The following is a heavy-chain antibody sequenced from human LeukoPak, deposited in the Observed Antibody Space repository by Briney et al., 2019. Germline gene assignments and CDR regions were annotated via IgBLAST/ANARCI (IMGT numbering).Heavy chain of an antibody. CDR3: ARDGPGIDY. CDR2: IYPSGGRA. CDR1: GYTFTSYN. J-gene: IGHJ4*02. V-gene: IGHV1-46*01. D-gene: IGHD3-10*01. Sequence: GASVKVSCKASGYTFTSYNMHWVRQAPGQGLEWMGIIYPSGGRANYAQKFQGRVTMTRDTSTSTVYMDLSSLRSEDTAVYYCARDGPGIDYWGQGTLVTVSS.